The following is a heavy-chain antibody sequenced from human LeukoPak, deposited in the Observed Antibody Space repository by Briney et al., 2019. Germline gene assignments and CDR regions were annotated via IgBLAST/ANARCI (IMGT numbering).Heavy chain of an antibody. CDR2: IWYDGSNK. CDR3: GTVRGPDSSRWYSDY. Sequence: GRSLRLSCAASGFRFSNYGMHWIRQAPDKGLEWVALIWYDGSNKYYADSVKGRFTISRDNSKNTLYLQMNSLRAEDTAVYYCGTVRGPDSSRWYSDYWGQGTLVTVSS. J-gene: IGHJ4*02. CDR1: GFRFSNYG. V-gene: IGHV3-33*01. D-gene: IGHD6-13*01.